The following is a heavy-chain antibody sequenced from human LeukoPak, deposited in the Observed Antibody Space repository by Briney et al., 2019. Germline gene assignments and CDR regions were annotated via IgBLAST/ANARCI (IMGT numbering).Heavy chain of an antibody. J-gene: IGHJ5*02. V-gene: IGHV1-69*13. CDR2: IIPIFGTA. D-gene: IGHD2-2*01. CDR1: GGTFSSYA. Sequence: SEKVSCKASGGTFSSYAISWVRQAPGQGLEWMGGIIPIFGTANYAQKFQGRVTITADESTSTAYMELSSLRSEDTAVYYCASSVVPAAINWFDPWGQGTLVTVSS. CDR3: ASSVVPAAINWFDP.